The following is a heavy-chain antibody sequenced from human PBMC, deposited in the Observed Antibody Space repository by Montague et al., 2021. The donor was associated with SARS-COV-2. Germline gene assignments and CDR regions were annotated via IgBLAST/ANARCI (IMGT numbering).Heavy chain of an antibody. CDR3: AKSRGIRYDSSGYYYPLDY. CDR1: GFTFSSYA. V-gene: IGHV3-23*03. D-gene: IGHD3-22*01. CDR2: IYSGGSST. Sequence: SLRLSCAASGFTFSSYAMSWVRQAPGKGLEWVSVIYSGGSSTYYADSVKGRFTISRDNSKNTLYPQMNSLRAEDTAVYYCAKSRGIRYDSSGYYYPLDYWGQGTLVTVSS. J-gene: IGHJ4*02.